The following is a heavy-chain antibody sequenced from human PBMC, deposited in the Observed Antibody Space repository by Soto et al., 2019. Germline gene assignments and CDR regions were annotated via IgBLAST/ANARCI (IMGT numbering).Heavy chain of an antibody. J-gene: IGHJ6*02. Sequence: ASVKVSCKASGYTFTSYYMHWVRQAPGQGLEWMGIINPSGGSTSYAQKFQGRVTMTRDTSTSTVYMEPSSLRSEDTAVYYCARDTTVTTGVGYYYGMDVWGQGTTVTVSS. D-gene: IGHD4-17*01. CDR3: ARDTTVTTGVGYYYGMDV. V-gene: IGHV1-46*01. CDR2: INPSGGST. CDR1: GYTFTSYY.